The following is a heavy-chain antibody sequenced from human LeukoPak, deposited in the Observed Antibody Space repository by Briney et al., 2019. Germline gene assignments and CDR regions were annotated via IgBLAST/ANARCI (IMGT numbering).Heavy chain of an antibody. CDR2: IKQDGSEK. Sequence: GGSLRLSCAASGFTFSSYRMSWVRQAPGKGLEWVANIKQDGSEKYYVDSVKGRFTISRDNSKNALFLQMNSLRAEDTAIYYCVKGGFTYYDDWGQGTLVTVSS. J-gene: IGHJ4*02. D-gene: IGHD3-22*01. CDR3: VKGGFTYYDD. V-gene: IGHV3-7*05. CDR1: GFTFSSYR.